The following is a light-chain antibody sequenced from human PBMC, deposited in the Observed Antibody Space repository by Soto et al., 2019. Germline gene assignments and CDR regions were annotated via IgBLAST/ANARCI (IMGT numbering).Light chain of an antibody. V-gene: IGKV3-20*01. CDR3: QQYGSLPRT. CDR2: GAS. Sequence: EIVVTQSPGTLALSPGERATLSCRASQSVSSYLAWYHQKPGQAPRLLIYGASSRATGIPDRFSGSGPGTDFTLTISRLEPEDFAVYYGQQYGSLPRTFGQGTKVDIK. J-gene: IGKJ1*01. CDR1: QSVSSY.